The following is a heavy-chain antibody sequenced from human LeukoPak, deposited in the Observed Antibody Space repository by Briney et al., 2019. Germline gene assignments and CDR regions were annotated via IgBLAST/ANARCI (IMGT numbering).Heavy chain of an antibody. D-gene: IGHD1-7*01. CDR1: GDSISSGDYY. CDR3: ARGTIGAGTSWVYYYYMDV. Sequence: SETLSLTCTVSGDSISSGDYYWSWIRQPAGKGLEWIGRISSSGSTNYNPSLKSRVTISVDTSKNQFSLKLSSVTAADTAVYYCARGTIGAGTSWVYYYYMDVWGKGTTVTVSS. J-gene: IGHJ6*03. CDR2: ISSSGST. V-gene: IGHV4-61*02.